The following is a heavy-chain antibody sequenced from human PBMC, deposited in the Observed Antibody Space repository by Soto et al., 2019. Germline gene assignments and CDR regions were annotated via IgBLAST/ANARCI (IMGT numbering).Heavy chain of an antibody. CDR1: VGSISSGGYY. CDR2: IYYSGST. J-gene: IGHJ4*02. V-gene: IGHV4-31*03. Sequence: QVQLQESGPGLVKPSQTLSLTCTVSVGSISSGGYYWSWIRQHPGKGLEWIGYIYYSGSTYYNPSLKSRVTISVDTSKKQFTLKLSSVTVADTAVYYCARGQSSDPFDYWGQGTLVTVSS. CDR3: ARGQSSDPFDY. D-gene: IGHD6-6*01.